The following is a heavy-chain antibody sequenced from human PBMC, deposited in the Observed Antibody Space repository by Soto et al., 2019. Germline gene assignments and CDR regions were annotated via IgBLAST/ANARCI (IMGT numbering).Heavy chain of an antibody. J-gene: IGHJ5*02. CDR3: AKPAYSSSSNWFDP. Sequence: PGGSLRLSCAASGFTFRSYGMHWVRQAPGKGLEWVAVISYDGSNKYYADSVKGQFTISRDNSKNTLYLQMNSLRAEDTAVYYCAKPAYSSSSNWFDPWGQGTLVTVSS. V-gene: IGHV3-30*18. CDR1: GFTFRSYG. D-gene: IGHD6-6*01. CDR2: ISYDGSNK.